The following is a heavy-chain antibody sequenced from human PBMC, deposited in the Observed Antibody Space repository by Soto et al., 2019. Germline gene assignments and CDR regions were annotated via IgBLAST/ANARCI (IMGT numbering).Heavy chain of an antibody. CDR1: GFTFSRYW. CDR2: IKEDGSEI. V-gene: IGHV3-7*01. CDR3: ASSPL. Sequence: EVQMVESGGGLVQPGGSLRLSCAASGFTFSRYWMYWVRQAPGKGLEWVANIKEDGSEINYVDSVKGRFTISRDNAKNALYLQMNSLRVEDTAVYYCASSPLRGQGTLVTFSS. J-gene: IGHJ4*02.